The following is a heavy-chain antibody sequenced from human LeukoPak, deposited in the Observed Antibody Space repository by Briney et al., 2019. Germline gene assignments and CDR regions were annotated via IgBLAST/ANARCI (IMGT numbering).Heavy chain of an antibody. V-gene: IGHV4-4*07. CDR3: ARDGQWLDTFDY. D-gene: IGHD6-19*01. J-gene: IGHJ4*02. Sequence: SETLSLTCTVSGGSISSYYWSWIRQPAGKGLEWIGRIYTSGSTNYNPSLKSRVTMSVDTSENQFSLKLSSVTAADTAVYYCARDGQWLDTFDYWGQGTLVTVSS. CDR2: IYTSGST. CDR1: GGSISSYY.